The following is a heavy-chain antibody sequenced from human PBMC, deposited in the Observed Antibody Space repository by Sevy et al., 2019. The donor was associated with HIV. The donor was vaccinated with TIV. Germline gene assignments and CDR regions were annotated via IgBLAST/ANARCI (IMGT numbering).Heavy chain of an antibody. V-gene: IGHV3-30-3*01. CDR3: ARPYYDILTGYSPSYYFDY. Sequence: GGSLRLSCAASGFTFSSYAMHWVRQAPGKGLEWVAVISYDGSNKYYADSVKGRFTISRDNSKNTLYLQMNSLRAEDTAVYYCARPYYDILTGYSPSYYFDYWGQGTLVTVSS. D-gene: IGHD3-9*01. CDR2: ISYDGSNK. CDR1: GFTFSSYA. J-gene: IGHJ4*02.